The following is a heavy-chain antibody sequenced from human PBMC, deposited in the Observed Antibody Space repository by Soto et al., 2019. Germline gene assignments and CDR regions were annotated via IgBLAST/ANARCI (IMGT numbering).Heavy chain of an antibody. J-gene: IGHJ5*02. CDR2: IFSNDEK. V-gene: IGHV2-26*01. CDR1: GFSLINARMG. D-gene: IGHD6-13*01. Sequence: SGPTLVNPPETLTLTCTVSGFSLINARMGVSWIRQPPGKALEWLAHIFSNDEKSYSTSLKSRLTISKDTSKSQVVLTMTNMDPVDTATYYCARSAAAFNFWFDPWGQGTLVTVSS. CDR3: ARSAAAFNFWFDP.